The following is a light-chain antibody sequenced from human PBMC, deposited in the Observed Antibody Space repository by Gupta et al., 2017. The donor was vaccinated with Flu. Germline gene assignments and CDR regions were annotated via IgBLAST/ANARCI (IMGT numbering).Light chain of an antibody. J-gene: IGLJ2*01. CDR1: SSDVGGYNY. Sequence: SVTSSWTGTSSDVGGYNYVYWYQQDPGKAHKLMIYDVSKRPAGVPDRFSGSKSGNTASLTISGLQAEDEADYYCCAHASSNSVVFGGGTKLTVL. V-gene: IGLV2-11*03. CDR2: DVS. CDR3: CAHASSNSVV.